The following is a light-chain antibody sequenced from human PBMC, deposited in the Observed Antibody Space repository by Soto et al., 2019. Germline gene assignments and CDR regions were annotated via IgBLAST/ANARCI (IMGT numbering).Light chain of an antibody. CDR2: DVS. V-gene: IGLV2-14*01. CDR1: SSDDGGYNY. Sequence: QSALTQPASVSGSPGQSITISCTGTSSDDGGYNYVSWYQQHPGKAPKLMIYDVSNRPSGVSSRFSGSKSGNTASLTISGVQAEDEADYYCSSYTSSSTLGVFGTGTKLTVL. J-gene: IGLJ1*01. CDR3: SSYTSSSTLGV.